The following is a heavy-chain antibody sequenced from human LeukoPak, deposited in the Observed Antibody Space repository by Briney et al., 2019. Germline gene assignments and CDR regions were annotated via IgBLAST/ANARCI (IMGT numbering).Heavy chain of an antibody. CDR1: GDSISNYY. CDR3: ARGEGTYYGSGSYYRRPNWFDP. CDR2: FSSSGST. V-gene: IGHV4-59*01. Sequence: PSETLSLTCTVSGDSISNYYWSWIRQPPGKGLEWIGYFSSSGSTNYNPSLESRVTISVDTSKNQFSLKLSSVTAADTAVYYCARGEGTYYGSGSYYRRPNWFDPWGQGTLVTVSS. J-gene: IGHJ5*02. D-gene: IGHD3-10*01.